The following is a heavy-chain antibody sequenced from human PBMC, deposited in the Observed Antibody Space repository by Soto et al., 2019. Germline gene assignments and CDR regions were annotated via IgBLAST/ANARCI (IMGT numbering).Heavy chain of an antibody. CDR2: IYSGGST. Sequence: EVQLVETGGGLIQPGGSLRLSCAASGFIVSSNYMSWVRQGPGKGLEWVSVIYSGGSTYYADSVKGRFTISRDNSKNTLYLQMNSLRAEATAVYYCARASTYGSPWYYGMDVWGQGTTVTVSS. J-gene: IGHJ6*02. CDR1: GFIVSSNY. V-gene: IGHV3-53*02. D-gene: IGHD3-10*01. CDR3: ARASTYGSPWYYGMDV.